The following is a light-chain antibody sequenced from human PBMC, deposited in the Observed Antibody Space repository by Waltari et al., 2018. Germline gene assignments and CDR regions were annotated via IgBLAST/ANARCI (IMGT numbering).Light chain of an antibody. J-gene: IGLJ3*02. V-gene: IGLV3-19*01. CDR3: NSRDSSGNHYWV. Sequence: SSELTQDPAVSVALGQTFRITCQGCSLRSYYASWYQQQPGQAPVLVIYGNNKRPSGIPDRFSGSSSGNTASLTITGAQAEDEADYYCNSRDSSGNHYWVFGGGTKLTVL. CDR2: GNN. CDR1: SLRSYY.